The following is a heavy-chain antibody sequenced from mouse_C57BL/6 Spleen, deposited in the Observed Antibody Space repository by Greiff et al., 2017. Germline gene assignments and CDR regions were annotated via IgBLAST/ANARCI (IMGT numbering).Heavy chain of an antibody. J-gene: IGHJ2*01. CDR3: ARGYYGSSYPLSDY. CDR2: INPNNGGT. CDR1: GYTFTDYY. D-gene: IGHD1-1*01. Sequence: VQLQQSGPELVKPGASVKISCKASGYTFTDYYMNWVKQSHGKSLEWIGDINPNNGGTSYNQKFKGKATLTVAKSSRTAYMELRSLTSEDSAVYYCARGYYGSSYPLSDYWGQGTTLTVSS. V-gene: IGHV1-26*01.